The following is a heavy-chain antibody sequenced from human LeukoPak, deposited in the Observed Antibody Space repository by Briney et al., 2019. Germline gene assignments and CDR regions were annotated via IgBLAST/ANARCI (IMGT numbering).Heavy chain of an antibody. CDR1: GYIFTSYW. D-gene: IGHD3-10*01. Sequence: ASVKVSCKASGYIFTSYWMHWVRQAPGQGLEWMGWINPNSGGPKYAQKFQGRVTMTRDTSTSTVYMELSSLRSEDTAVYYCARSYYGSGSYLLFDYWGQGTLVTVSS. CDR2: INPNSGGP. V-gene: IGHV1-2*02. CDR3: ARSYYGSGSYLLFDY. J-gene: IGHJ4*02.